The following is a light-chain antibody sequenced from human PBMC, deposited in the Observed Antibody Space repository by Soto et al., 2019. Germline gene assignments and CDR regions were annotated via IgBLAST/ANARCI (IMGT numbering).Light chain of an antibody. CDR1: QSISSY. V-gene: IGKV1-39*01. CDR3: QQYNNYWT. J-gene: IGKJ1*01. CDR2: AAS. Sequence: DIQMTQSPSSLSASVGDRVTITCRASQSISSYLNWYQQKPGKAPKLLIYAASSLQSGVPSRFSGSGSGTDFTLTISSLQPDDFATYYCQQYNNYWTFGQGTKVDIK.